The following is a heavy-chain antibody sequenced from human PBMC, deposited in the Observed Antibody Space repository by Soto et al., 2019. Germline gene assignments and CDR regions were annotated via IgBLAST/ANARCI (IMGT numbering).Heavy chain of an antibody. CDR1: GSTFSNYG. CDR3: ARDGGSHGPSYFDS. J-gene: IGHJ4*02. D-gene: IGHD3-16*01. Sequence: VQLVESGGGVVQPGTSLRLSCVASGSTFSNYGMHWVRQAPGKGPQRVAVIWYDGSNKSYGESVKGRFTISRDNSKNTLYLDINSLRAEDTAVYYCARDGGSHGPSYFDSWGQGSLVIVSS. CDR2: IWYDGSNK. V-gene: IGHV3-33*01.